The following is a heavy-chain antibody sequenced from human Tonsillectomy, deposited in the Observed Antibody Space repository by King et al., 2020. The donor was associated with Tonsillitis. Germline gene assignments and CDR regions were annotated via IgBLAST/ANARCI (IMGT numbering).Heavy chain of an antibody. Sequence: VQLQESGPGLVKPSETLSLTCTVSGGSISSYHWSWIRQTPGKGLEWIGYIYYSGSTKYNPSLKSRVTISLDTSKNQFSLKLSSVTAADTAVYYCARRGLRVEGSGSYPYAYYYMDVWGKGTTVTVSS. D-gene: IGHD3-10*01. V-gene: IGHV4-59*08. CDR2: IYYSGST. CDR1: GGSISSYH. J-gene: IGHJ6*03. CDR3: ARRGLRVEGSGSYPYAYYYMDV.